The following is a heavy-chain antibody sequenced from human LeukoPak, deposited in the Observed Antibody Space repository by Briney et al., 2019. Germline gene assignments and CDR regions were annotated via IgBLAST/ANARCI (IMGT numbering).Heavy chain of an antibody. J-gene: IGHJ4*02. CDR2: INHSGST. CDR1: GGSFRGYY. D-gene: IGHD3-16*02. CDR3: ARGPYDYVWGSYRYTEPYYFDY. Sequence: PSETLSLTCAVYGGSFRGYYWSWIRQPPGKGLEWIGEINHSGSTNYNPSLKSRVTISVDTSKNQFSLKLSSVTAADTAVYYCARGPYDYVWGSYRYTEPYYFDYWGQGTLVTVSP. V-gene: IGHV4-34*01.